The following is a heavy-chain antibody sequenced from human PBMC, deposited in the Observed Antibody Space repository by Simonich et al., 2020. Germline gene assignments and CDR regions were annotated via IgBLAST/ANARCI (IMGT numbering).Heavy chain of an antibody. CDR1: GFTFSSYW. CDR3: ASFNVVPAADAFDI. V-gene: IGHV3-74*01. Sequence: EVQLVESGGGLVQPGGSLRLSCAASGFTFSSYWMHWVRQAPGKGLVWVSRINSDGSSQSYADSVKGRFTNPRDNAQDTLELEMNRLRAGDKAGYYCASFNVVPAADAFDIWGQGTMVTVSS. CDR2: INSDGSSQ. J-gene: IGHJ3*02. D-gene: IGHD2-2*01.